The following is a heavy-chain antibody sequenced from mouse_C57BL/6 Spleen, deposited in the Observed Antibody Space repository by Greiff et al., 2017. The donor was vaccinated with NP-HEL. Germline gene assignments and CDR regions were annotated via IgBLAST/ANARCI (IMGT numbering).Heavy chain of an antibody. CDR2: INPNNGGT. D-gene: IGHD1-1*01. J-gene: IGHJ4*01. Sequence: VQLKESGPELVKPGASVKIPCKASGYTFTDYNMDWVKQSHGKSLEWIGDINPNNGGTIYNQKFKGKATLTVDKSSSTAYMELRSLTSEDTAVYYCARWGTTVVGDAMDYWGQGTSVTVSS. CDR3: ARWGTTVVGDAMDY. CDR1: GYTFTDYN. V-gene: IGHV1-18*01.